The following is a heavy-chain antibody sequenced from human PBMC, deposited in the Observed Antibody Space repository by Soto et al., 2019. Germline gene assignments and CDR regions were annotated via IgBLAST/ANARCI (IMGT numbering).Heavy chain of an antibody. CDR3: ARPGYSSGWGADYYYGMDV. CDR1: GGSISSSSYY. J-gene: IGHJ6*02. Sequence: PSETLSLTCTVSGGSISSSSYYWGWIRQPPGKGLEWIGSIYYSGSTYYNPSLKSRVTISVDTSKNQFSLKLSSVTAADTAVYYCARPGYSSGWGADYYYGMDVWGQGTTLSVSS. V-gene: IGHV4-39*01. CDR2: IYYSGST. D-gene: IGHD6-19*01.